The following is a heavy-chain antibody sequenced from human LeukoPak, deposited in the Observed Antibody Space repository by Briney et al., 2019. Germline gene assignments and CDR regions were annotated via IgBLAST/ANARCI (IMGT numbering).Heavy chain of an antibody. CDR1: GYTFTGYG. V-gene: IGHV1-18*01. CDR2: ISAYNGNT. CDR3: ARDSFLEWSPCFDY. D-gene: IGHD3-3*01. J-gene: IGHJ4*02. Sequence: ASVKVSCKASGYTFTGYGISWVRQAPGQGLEWMGWISAYNGNTNYAQKLQGRVTMTTDTSTSTAYMELRSLRSDDTAVYYCARDSFLEWSPCFDYWGQGTLVTVSS.